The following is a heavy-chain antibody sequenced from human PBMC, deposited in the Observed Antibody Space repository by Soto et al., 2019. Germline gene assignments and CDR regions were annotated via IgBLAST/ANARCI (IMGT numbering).Heavy chain of an antibody. J-gene: IGHJ3*02. Sequence: PWWSLRLSCSASGFTCSRYAMHWFRQAPGKGLEYVSAISSNGGSTYYADSVKGRFTISRDNSKNTLYLQMSSLRAEDTAVYYCVKDRKKYYYDSSGLGDAFDIWGQGTMVTVSS. CDR1: GFTCSRYA. CDR3: VKDRKKYYYDSSGLGDAFDI. D-gene: IGHD3-22*01. CDR2: ISSNGGST. V-gene: IGHV3-64D*06.